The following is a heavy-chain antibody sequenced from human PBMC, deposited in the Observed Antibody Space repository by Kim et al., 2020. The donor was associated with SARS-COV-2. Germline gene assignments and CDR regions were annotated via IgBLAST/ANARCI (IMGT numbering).Heavy chain of an antibody. D-gene: IGHD2-2*01. Sequence: SETLSLTCAVYGGSFSGYYWSWIRQPPGKGLEWIGEINHSGSTNYNPSLKSRVTISVDTSKNQFSLKLSSVTAADTAVYYCARGRASHLTRLYNWFDPWGQGTLVTVSS. J-gene: IGHJ5*02. V-gene: IGHV4-34*01. CDR1: GGSFSGYY. CDR3: ARGRASHLTRLYNWFDP. CDR2: INHSGST.